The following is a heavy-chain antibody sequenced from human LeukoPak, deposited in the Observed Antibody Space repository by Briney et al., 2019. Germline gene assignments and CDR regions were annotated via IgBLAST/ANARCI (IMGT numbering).Heavy chain of an antibody. CDR1: GGSISSYY. J-gene: IGHJ6*03. CDR2: IHYSGST. CDR3: ARFPYYYYYMDV. Sequence: KASETLSLTCTVSGGSISSYYWSWIRQPPGKGLEWIGYIHYSGSTNYNPSLKSRGTISVDTSKNQFSLKLGSVTAADTAVYYCARFPYYYYYMDVWGKGTTVTVSS. V-gene: IGHV4-59*01.